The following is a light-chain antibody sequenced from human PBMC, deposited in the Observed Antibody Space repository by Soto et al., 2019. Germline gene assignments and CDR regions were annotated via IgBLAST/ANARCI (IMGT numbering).Light chain of an antibody. CDR2: GNS. CDR3: QSYDSSLSGYV. CDR1: SSNIGADYE. V-gene: IGLV1-40*01. Sequence: QSVLTQPPSVSGAPGQRVTISCTGSSSNIGADYEVHWYQQLPGTAPKLLIYGNSNRPSGVPDRFSGSKSGTSASLAITGLQDEDEADDYCQSYDSSLSGYVFGTGTKLTVL. J-gene: IGLJ1*01.